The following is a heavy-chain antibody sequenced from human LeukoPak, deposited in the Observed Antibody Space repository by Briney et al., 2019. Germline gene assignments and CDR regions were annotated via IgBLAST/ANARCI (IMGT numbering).Heavy chain of an antibody. CDR3: AREARGTYTIDY. Sequence: SETLSLTCTVSAGSISSNSYYWGWIRQPPGKGLEWIGSTFHSGSTYYNPSLKSRVTISVDTSKNQFSLRLSSVTAEDTAVYFCAREARGTYTIDYWGQGTLVTVSS. CDR1: AGSISSNSYY. J-gene: IGHJ4*02. V-gene: IGHV4-39*01. D-gene: IGHD1-26*01. CDR2: TFHSGST.